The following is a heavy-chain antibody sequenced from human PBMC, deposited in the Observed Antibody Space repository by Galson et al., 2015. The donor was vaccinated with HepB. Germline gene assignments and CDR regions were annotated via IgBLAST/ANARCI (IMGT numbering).Heavy chain of an antibody. J-gene: IGHJ4*02. V-gene: IGHV3-33*08. CDR2: IWYDGSNK. CDR3: ARGDRDGYNLRLDY. D-gene: IGHD5-24*01. CDR1: GFTFSSYG. Sequence: SLRLSCAASGFTFSSYGMHWVRQAPGKGLEWVAVIWYDGSNKYYADSVKGRFTISRDNSKNTLYLQMNSLRAEDTAVYYCARGDRDGYNLRLDYWGQGTLVTVSS.